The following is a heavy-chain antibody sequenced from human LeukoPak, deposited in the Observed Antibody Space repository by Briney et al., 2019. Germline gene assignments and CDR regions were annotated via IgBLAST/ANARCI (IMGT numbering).Heavy chain of an antibody. Sequence: SETLSLTCTVSGGSISSYYWSWIRQPPGKGLEWIGYIYYSGSTNYNPSLKSRVTISVDTSKNQFSLKLSSVTAADTAVYYCARGGSSSWLYYYYYGMDVWGQGTTVTVSS. CDR2: IYYSGST. D-gene: IGHD6-13*01. J-gene: IGHJ6*02. CDR3: ARGGSSSWLYYYYYGMDV. V-gene: IGHV4-59*01. CDR1: GGSISSYY.